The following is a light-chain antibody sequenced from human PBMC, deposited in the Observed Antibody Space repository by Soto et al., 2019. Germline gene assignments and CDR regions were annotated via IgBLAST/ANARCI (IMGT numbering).Light chain of an antibody. Sequence: QSALTQPASVSGSPGQSITISCTGTSSDIGGYNYVSWYQQHPGKAPKLMIYDVSSRPSGVSNRFSGSKSGNTASLTISGLQAEDEADYFCSSYTGRSNVFGTGTKVTVL. CDR1: SSDIGGYNY. CDR3: SSYTGRSNV. J-gene: IGLJ1*01. CDR2: DVS. V-gene: IGLV2-14*03.